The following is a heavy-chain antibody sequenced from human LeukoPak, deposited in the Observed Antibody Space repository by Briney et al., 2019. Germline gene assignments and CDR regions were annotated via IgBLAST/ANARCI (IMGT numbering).Heavy chain of an antibody. CDR3: ARGRDDYNDAPPPYYNYMDV. J-gene: IGHJ6*03. Sequence: PSETLSLTCTVSGGSIGSGNFYWNWIRQHPGRSLEWIGYIYDTGITYYNPSLKSRVTISADTSKKQFSLNLRSVTAADTAVYRCARGRDDYNDAPPPYYNYMDVWGKGTTVTVSS. V-gene: IGHV4-31*03. CDR1: GGSIGSGNFY. CDR2: IYDTGIT. D-gene: IGHD5-24*01.